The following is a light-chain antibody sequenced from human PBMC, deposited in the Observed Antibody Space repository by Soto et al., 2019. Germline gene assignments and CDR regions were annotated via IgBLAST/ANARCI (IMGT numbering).Light chain of an antibody. V-gene: IGKV2-28*01. Sequence: DTVMTQSPLSLPVTPGEPASISCRSSQSLLHSNGYNYLDWYLQKPGQSPQLLIYLGSNRSSGVTDRCSGSGSGTDFTLNISRVEAADVGVYYCMQALQTPPTFGQGTKVDIK. CDR2: LGS. CDR3: MQALQTPPT. CDR1: QSLLHSNGYNY. J-gene: IGKJ1*01.